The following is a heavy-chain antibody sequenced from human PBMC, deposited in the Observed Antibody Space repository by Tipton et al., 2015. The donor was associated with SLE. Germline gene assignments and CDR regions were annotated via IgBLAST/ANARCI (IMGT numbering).Heavy chain of an antibody. D-gene: IGHD3-10*01. CDR3: ARDPSGSGYYYYMDV. CDR1: GFTFSSYG. J-gene: IGHJ6*03. CDR2: ISYDGSNK. V-gene: IGHV3-30*03. Sequence: SLRLSCAASGFTFSSYGMHWVRQAPGKGLEWVAVISYDGSNKYYADSVKGRFTISRDNSKNTLYLQMNSLRAEDTAVYYCARDPSGSGYYYYMDVWGKGTTVTVSS.